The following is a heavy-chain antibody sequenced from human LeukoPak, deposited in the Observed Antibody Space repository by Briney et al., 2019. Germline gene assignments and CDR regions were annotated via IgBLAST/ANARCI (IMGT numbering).Heavy chain of an antibody. CDR1: GFTFSTYG. CDR3: ARDIRSTYFDY. Sequence: GRSLRLSWAASGFTFSTYGMHWVRPAPGRGREWVAVVWHDAKNKYYADSVKGRFTISRDNSKNTMYLQMNSLRAEDTAVYFCARDIRSTYFDYWGQGTLVTVSS. D-gene: IGHD2/OR15-2a*01. V-gene: IGHV3-33*01. CDR2: VWHDAKNK. J-gene: IGHJ4*02.